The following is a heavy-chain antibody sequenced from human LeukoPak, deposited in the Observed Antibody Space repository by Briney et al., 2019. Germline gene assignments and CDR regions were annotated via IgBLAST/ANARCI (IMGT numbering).Heavy chain of an antibody. CDR3: ARDRYYYDSSGRGSAFDI. D-gene: IGHD3-22*01. J-gene: IGHJ3*02. CDR2: INHSGST. Sequence: PSETLSLTCAVYGGSFSGCYWSWIRQPPGKGLEWIGEINHSGSTNYNPSLKSRVTISVDTSKNQFSLKLSSVTAADTAVYYCARDRYYYDSSGRGSAFDIWGQGTMVTVSS. CDR1: GGSFSGCY. V-gene: IGHV4-34*01.